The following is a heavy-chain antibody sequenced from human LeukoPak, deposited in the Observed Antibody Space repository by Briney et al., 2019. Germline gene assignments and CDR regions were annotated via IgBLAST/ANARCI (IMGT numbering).Heavy chain of an antibody. CDR3: ARDSEAQTDAFDI. CDR2: IIPIFGTA. CDR1: GGTFSSYA. J-gene: IGHJ3*02. Sequence: SVKVSCKASGGTFSSYAISWVRQAPGQGLEWMGGIIPIFGTANYAQKFQGRVTITTDESTSTAYMELSSLRSEDTTVYYCARDSEAQTDAFDIWGQGTMVTVSS. V-gene: IGHV1-69*05.